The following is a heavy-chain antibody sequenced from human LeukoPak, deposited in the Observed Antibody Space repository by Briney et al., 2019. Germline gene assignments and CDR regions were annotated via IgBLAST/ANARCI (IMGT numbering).Heavy chain of an antibody. J-gene: IGHJ4*02. CDR2: IGEDGSGK. D-gene: IGHD1-26*01. CDR1: GFTFSSYA. V-gene: IGHV3-7*01. Sequence: PGGSLRLSCAASGFTFSSYAMSWVRQAPGKGLEWVANIGEDGSGKHYVDSVRGRFTISRDNAKNSLYLQVNSLKAEDTATYYCARDSIYSGSFSSFDLWGQGTLVTVSS. CDR3: ARDSIYSGSFSSFDL.